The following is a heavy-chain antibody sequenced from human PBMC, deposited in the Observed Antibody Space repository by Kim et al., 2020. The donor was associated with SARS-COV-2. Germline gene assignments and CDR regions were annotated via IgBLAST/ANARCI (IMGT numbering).Heavy chain of an antibody. Sequence: NGRLTISRDNANNSLYLQMNSLKAEDTAVYYCARDPSFPVGARARFYFNYWGQGTLVTVSS. V-gene: IGHV3-11*05. CDR3: ARDPSFPVGARARFYFNY. J-gene: IGHJ4*02. D-gene: IGHD1-26*01.